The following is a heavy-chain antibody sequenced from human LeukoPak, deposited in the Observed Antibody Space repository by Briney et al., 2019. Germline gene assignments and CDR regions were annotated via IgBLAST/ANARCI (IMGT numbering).Heavy chain of an antibody. CDR2: ISSSSSYT. CDR1: GCSFSGYY. CDR3: ARVMTAVTTGAYYGMED. D-gene: IGHD4-17*01. Sequence: GGSLRLSCTASGCSFSGYYMSWIRQAPGKGLKWVSYISSSSSYTNYADSVKGRFTISRDNAKNSLHLQMNSLRAEDTAVYYWARVMTAVTTGAYYGMEDWGQGTTVTVSS. V-gene: IGHV3-11*05. J-gene: IGHJ6*01.